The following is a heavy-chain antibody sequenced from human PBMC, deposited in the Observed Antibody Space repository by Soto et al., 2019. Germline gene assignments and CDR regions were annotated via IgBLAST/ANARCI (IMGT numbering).Heavy chain of an antibody. V-gene: IGHV1-69*13. Sequence: SVKVSCKASGGTFSSYAISWVRQAPGQGLEWMGGIIPIFGTANYAQKFQGRVTITADESTSTAYMELSSLRSEDTAVYYCARVLSSALRFLDWSPSDDWGQGTLVTVSS. J-gene: IGHJ4*02. CDR2: IIPIFGTA. CDR3: ARVLSSALRFLDWSPSDD. D-gene: IGHD3-3*01. CDR1: GGTFSSYA.